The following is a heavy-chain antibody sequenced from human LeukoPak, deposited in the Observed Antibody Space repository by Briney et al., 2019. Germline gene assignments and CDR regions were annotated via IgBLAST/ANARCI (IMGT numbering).Heavy chain of an antibody. CDR3: AREGSMTARPFVSIDY. J-gene: IGHJ4*02. CDR2: IHTSGNT. Sequence: SETLSLACTVSGGSISSGSYYWSWIRQPAGKGLEWIGRIHTSGNTDYNPSLKSRVTMSVDTSKNQFSLKLSSVTAADTAVYYCAREGSMTARPFVSIDYWGQGTLVTISS. D-gene: IGHD6-6*01. CDR1: GGSISSGSYY. V-gene: IGHV4-61*02.